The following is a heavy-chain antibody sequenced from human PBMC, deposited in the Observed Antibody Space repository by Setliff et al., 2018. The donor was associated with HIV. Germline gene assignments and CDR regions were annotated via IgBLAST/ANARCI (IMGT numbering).Heavy chain of an antibody. J-gene: IGHJ3*02. CDR3: AREGKFRYYVGAVDI. Sequence: ASVKVSCKASGYTFTSYAMHWVRQAPGQRLEWMGWINAGNGNTKYSQKFQGRVTITRDTSASTAYMELSSLRSEDTAVYYCAREGKFRYYVGAVDIWGQGTVVTVSS. CDR1: GYTFTSYA. D-gene: IGHD1-26*01. CDR2: INAGNGNT. V-gene: IGHV1-3*01.